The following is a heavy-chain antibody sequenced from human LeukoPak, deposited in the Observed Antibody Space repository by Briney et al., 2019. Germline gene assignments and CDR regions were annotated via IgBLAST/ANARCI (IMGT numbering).Heavy chain of an antibody. CDR3: AAWGLHNY. CDR2: INLGGSAK. Sequence: PGGSLRLSCSASGFAFSDYWMNWVRQAPGKGPEWVTNINLGGSAKLYVDSVKGRCTISRDNAKNSLYLQMNSLRVEDTAVYYCAAWGLHNYWGQGTLVTVSS. CDR1: GFAFSDYW. J-gene: IGHJ4*02. V-gene: IGHV3-7*01. D-gene: IGHD7-27*01.